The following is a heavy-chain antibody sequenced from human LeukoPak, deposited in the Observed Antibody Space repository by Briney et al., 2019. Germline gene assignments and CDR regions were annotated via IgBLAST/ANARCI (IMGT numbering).Heavy chain of an antibody. Sequence: ASVKVSCKASGGTFSSYAISWVRQAPGQGLEWMGGIIPIFGTANYAQKFQGRVTITADESTSTAYMELSSLRSEDTAVYYCARGLSWGSVAFDIWGQGTMVTVSS. J-gene: IGHJ3*02. CDR2: IIPIFGTA. CDR3: ARGLSWGSVAFDI. CDR1: GGTFSSYA. D-gene: IGHD7-27*01. V-gene: IGHV1-69*13.